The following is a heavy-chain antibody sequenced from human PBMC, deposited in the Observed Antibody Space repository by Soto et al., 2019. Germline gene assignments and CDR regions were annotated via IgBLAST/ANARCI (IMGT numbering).Heavy chain of an antibody. CDR2: IYYSGST. CDR1: GGSISSGGYS. Sequence: PSETLSLTCAVSGGSISSGGYSWSWIRQPPGKGLEWIGYIYYSGSTYYNPSLKSRVTISVDTSKNQFSLKLSSVTAADTAVYYCARGGIFGVVIISGEDAFDIWGQGTMVTVSS. V-gene: IGHV4-30-4*01. D-gene: IGHD3-3*01. J-gene: IGHJ3*02. CDR3: ARGGIFGVVIISGEDAFDI.